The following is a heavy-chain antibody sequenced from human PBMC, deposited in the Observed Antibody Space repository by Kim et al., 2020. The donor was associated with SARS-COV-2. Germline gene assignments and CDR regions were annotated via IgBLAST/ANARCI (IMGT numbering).Heavy chain of an antibody. CDR1: GGSISSYY. Sequence: SETLSLTCTVSGGSISSYYWNWIRQPPGKGLEWIGYIYYSGSTNYNPSLKSRVTISVDTSKNQFSLKLSSVTAADTAVYYCARAPARGGYDWGYYYYGMDVWGQGTTVTVSS. CDR2: IYYSGST. D-gene: IGHD5-12*01. J-gene: IGHJ6*02. CDR3: ARAPARGGYDWGYYYYGMDV. V-gene: IGHV4-59*01.